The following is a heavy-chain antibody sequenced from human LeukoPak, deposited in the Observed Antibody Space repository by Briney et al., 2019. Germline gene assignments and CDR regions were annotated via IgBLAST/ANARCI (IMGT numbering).Heavy chain of an antibody. CDR2: INPNSGGT. V-gene: IGHV1-2*04. CDR1: GYTFTGYY. Sequence: GASVKVSCKASGYTFTGYYMHWVRQAPGQGLEWMGWINPNSGGTNYAQKFQGWVTMTRDTSISTAYMELSSLRSEDTAVYYCARGPPLYDILTDDYWGQGTLVTVSS. D-gene: IGHD3-9*01. CDR3: ARGPPLYDILTDDY. J-gene: IGHJ4*02.